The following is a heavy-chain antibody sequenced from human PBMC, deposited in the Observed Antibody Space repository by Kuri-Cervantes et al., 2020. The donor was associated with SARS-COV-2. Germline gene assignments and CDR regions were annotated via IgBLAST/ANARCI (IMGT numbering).Heavy chain of an antibody. J-gene: IGHJ4*02. CDR2: VKTNSGNT. CDR3: YCAPKEGFDS. Sequence: ASVKVSCKAPETTFPNYDINWVRQATGQGLEWMGMVKTNSGNTLYAQFFQGRVTMTRDTSTSTVYKELSSLTSEDTAIYYCYCAPKEGFDSWGQGTLVTVSS. V-gene: IGHV1-8*01. D-gene: IGHD2-21*01. CDR1: ETTFPNYD.